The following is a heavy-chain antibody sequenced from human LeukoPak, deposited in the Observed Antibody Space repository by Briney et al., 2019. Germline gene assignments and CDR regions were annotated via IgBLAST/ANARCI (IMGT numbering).Heavy chain of an antibody. CDR2: INPNSGGT. CDR3: ASEGYSGQRGY. Sequence: ASVKVSCKASGYTFTGCYTHWVRQAPGQGLEWMGWINPNSGGTNYAQKFQGRVTMTRDTSISTAYMELSSLRSDDTTVYYCASEGYSGQRGYWGQGTLVTVSS. D-gene: IGHD5-12*01. J-gene: IGHJ4*02. CDR1: GYTFTGCY. V-gene: IGHV1-2*02.